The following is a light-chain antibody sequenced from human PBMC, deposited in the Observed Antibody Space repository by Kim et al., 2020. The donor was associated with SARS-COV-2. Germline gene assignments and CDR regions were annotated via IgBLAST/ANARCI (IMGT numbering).Light chain of an antibody. Sequence: ELVLTQSPGTLSLPPGESATLSCRASQRVISSYFAWYQQKPGQAPRLLIYGASTRATGIPDRFSGSGSGTDFTLTISRLEPQDFAVYYCQQYGPSPMYTFGQGTKLEI. CDR2: GAS. V-gene: IGKV3-20*01. CDR3: QQYGPSPMYT. J-gene: IGKJ2*01. CDR1: QRVISSY.